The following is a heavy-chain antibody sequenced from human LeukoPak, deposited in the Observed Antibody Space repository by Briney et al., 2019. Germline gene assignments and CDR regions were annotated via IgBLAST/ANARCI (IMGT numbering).Heavy chain of an antibody. V-gene: IGHV4-59*01. D-gene: IGHD2-15*01. CDR1: GGSISSYY. CDR3: ARDSPRQYCSGGSCSIDI. J-gene: IGHJ3*02. CDR2: IYYSGST. Sequence: SETLSLTCTVSGGSISSYYWSWIRQPPGKGLEWIGYIYYSGSTNYNPSLKSRVTISVDTSKNQFSLKLSSVTAADTAVYYCARDSPRQYCSGGSCSIDIWGQGTMVTVSS.